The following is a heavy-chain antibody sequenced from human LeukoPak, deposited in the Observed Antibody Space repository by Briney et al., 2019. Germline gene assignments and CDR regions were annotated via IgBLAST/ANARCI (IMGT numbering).Heavy chain of an antibody. CDR1: GFTFSSYW. J-gene: IGHJ3*02. V-gene: IGHV3-7*01. D-gene: IGHD5-18*01. CDR3: ARDRLTATDAFDI. Sequence: PGGSLRLSCAASGFTFSSYWMSWVRQAPGKGLEWVANIKQDGSEKYYVDSVKGRFTISRDNAKNSLYLQMNSLRAEDTAVYYCARDRLTATDAFDIWGQGTMVTVSS. CDR2: IKQDGSEK.